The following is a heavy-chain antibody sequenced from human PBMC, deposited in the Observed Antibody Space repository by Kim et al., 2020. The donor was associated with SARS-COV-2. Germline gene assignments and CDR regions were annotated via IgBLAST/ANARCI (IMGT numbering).Heavy chain of an antibody. Sequence: GGSLRLSCAASGFTFSSYSMNWVRQAPGKGLEWVSSISSSSSYIYYADSVKGRFTISRDNAKNSLYLQMNSLRAEDTAVYYCARDYPPRPVVPAAKVRWFDPWGQGTLVTVSS. D-gene: IGHD2-2*01. V-gene: IGHV3-21*01. J-gene: IGHJ5*02. CDR1: GFTFSSYS. CDR2: ISSSSSYI. CDR3: ARDYPPRPVVPAAKVRWFDP.